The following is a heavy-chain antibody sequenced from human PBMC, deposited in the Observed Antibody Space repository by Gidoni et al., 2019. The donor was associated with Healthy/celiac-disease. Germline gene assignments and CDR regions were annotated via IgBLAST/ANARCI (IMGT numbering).Heavy chain of an antibody. CDR3: AREVAAAGKFDY. CDR1: GAPISSGGYY. D-gene: IGHD6-13*01. V-gene: IGHV4-31*03. Sequence: QVQLQESGPGLVKPSPTLSLPCTVSGAPISSGGYYWSWIRQHPGKGLEWIGYIYYSGSTYYNPSLKSRVTISVETSKNQFSLKLSSVTAADTAVYYCAREVAAAGKFDYWGQGTLVTVSS. CDR2: IYYSGST. J-gene: IGHJ4*02.